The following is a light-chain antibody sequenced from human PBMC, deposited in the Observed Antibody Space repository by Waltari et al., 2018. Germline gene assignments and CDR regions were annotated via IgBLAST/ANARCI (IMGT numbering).Light chain of an antibody. J-gene: IGKJ1*01. CDR3: QQYNLYSWS. V-gene: IGKV1-5*03. Sequence: DIQMTQSPSTLSASVGDRVTLTCRASQSVYNWLAWYQHKPGKAPKLLIYRASDLQSGVPSRFSGGGSGTEFTLTISSLQPDDFATYYCQQYNLYSWSFGQGTKVEI. CDR2: RAS. CDR1: QSVYNW.